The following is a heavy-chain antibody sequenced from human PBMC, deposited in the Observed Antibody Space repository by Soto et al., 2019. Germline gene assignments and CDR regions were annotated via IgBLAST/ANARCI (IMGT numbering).Heavy chain of an antibody. CDR1: GGSISDYQ. CDR2: IYYSVRT. J-gene: IGHJ4*02. V-gene: IGHV4-59*01. D-gene: IGHD3-16*01. Sequence: QVQLQESGPGLVKPSETLSLTCSISGGSISDYQWNWIRQPPGKGLEWIGYIYYSVRTNYNPSLKSPLTISLDTSTRQFSLRLRSVTAADTAVYYCARMRGLGEISPYLDYWGQGALVTVSS. CDR3: ARMRGLGEISPYLDY.